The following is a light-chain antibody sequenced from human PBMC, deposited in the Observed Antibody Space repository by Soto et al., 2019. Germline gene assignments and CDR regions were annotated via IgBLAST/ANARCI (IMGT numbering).Light chain of an antibody. J-gene: IGLJ1*01. Sequence: QSALTQPASVSGSPGQSITISCTGTSSDVGGYNYVSWYQQHPGKAPKLMIYEVSNRPSGVSNRFSGSKSGNTASLTISGLQAEDEADYYCSSGKVFGTGTKLTAL. V-gene: IGLV2-14*01. CDR1: SSDVGGYNY. CDR3: SSGKV. CDR2: EVS.